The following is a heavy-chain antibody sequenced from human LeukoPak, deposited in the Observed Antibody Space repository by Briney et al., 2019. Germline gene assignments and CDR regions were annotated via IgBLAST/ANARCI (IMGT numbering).Heavy chain of an antibody. V-gene: IGHV3-74*01. J-gene: IGHJ4*02. CDR1: GFTLLNQL. Sequence: GSLRLFCSTPGFTLLNQLMAWGRQGSGKGLVWISRISNDGSSTNYADSVKGRFTISRDSAKNTLFLQMNSLRAEDTAVYYCARSSGTIVFDYWGQGILVTVSS. D-gene: IGHD1-7*01. CDR2: ISNDGSST. CDR3: ARSSGTIVFDY.